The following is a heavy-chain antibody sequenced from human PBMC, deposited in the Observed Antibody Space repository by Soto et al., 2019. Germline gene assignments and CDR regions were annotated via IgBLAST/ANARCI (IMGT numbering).Heavy chain of an antibody. V-gene: IGHV3-33*01. J-gene: IGHJ2*01. CDR3: ARELAPPQGYFDL. Sequence: QVQLVESGGGVVQPGRSLRLSCAASGFTFSSYGMHWVRQAPGKGLEWVAVIWYDGSNKYYADSVKGRFTISRDNSKNTLYLQMNSLRAEDTAVYYCARELAPPQGYFDLWGRGTLVTVSS. CDR1: GFTFSSYG. CDR2: IWYDGSNK.